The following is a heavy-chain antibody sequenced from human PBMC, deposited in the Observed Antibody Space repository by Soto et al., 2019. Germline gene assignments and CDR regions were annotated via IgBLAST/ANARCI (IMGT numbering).Heavy chain of an antibody. CDR2: IDWDDDK. D-gene: IGHD3-9*01. CDR1: GFSLSTSGLS. CDR3: ARSYYDIMTGMYYFDY. V-gene: IGHV2-70*11. J-gene: IGHJ4*02. Sequence: GSGPTLVNPTETLTLTCSFSGFSLSTSGLSVSWIRQPPGKALEWLARIDWDDDKYYNTSLRTRLTISKDTSKREVVLTVTNTDPVDTATYYCARSYYDIMTGMYYFDYWGQGTLVTVSS.